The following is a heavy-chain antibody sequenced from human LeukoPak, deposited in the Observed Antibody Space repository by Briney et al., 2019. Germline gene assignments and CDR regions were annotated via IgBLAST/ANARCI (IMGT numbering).Heavy chain of an antibody. D-gene: IGHD3-22*01. J-gene: IGHJ4*02. CDR3: ARDRDPYYDSSGYYPLLWY. CDR1: GGFISSYY. Sequence: SETLSLTCTVSGGFISSYYWSWIRQPPGKGLEWIGYIYYSGSTNYNPSLKSRVTISVDTSKNQFSLKLSSVTAADTAVYYCARDRDPYYDSSGYYPLLWYWGQGTLVTVSS. CDR2: IYYSGST. V-gene: IGHV4-59*01.